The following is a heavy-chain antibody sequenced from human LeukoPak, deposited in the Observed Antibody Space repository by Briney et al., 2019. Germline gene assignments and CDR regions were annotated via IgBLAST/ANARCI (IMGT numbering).Heavy chain of an antibody. CDR2: ISGSGGLT. V-gene: IGHV3-23*01. D-gene: IGHD3-16*02. CDR1: GFPFNSYV. CDR3: AKGYYDYIWGSYRSDAFDI. Sequence: GGSLRLSCAASGFPFNSYVMTWVRQAPGKGLEWVSVISGSGGLTYDADSVKGRFTVSRDNSKNTLYLQMNSLRAEDTAVYSCAKGYYDYIWGSYRSDAFDIWGQGTMVTVSS. J-gene: IGHJ3*02.